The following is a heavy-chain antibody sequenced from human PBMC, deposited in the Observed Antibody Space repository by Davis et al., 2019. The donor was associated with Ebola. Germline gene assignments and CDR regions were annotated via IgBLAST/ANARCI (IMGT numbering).Heavy chain of an antibody. CDR3: TGGTVSGIAVAGMGLDY. D-gene: IGHD6-19*01. CDR1: GYSFTRYW. CDR2: IYPGDSDT. V-gene: IGHV5-51*01. J-gene: IGHJ4*02. Sequence: GESLKISCKGSGYSFTRYWIGWVRQMPGKGLEWMEIIYPGDSDTRYGPSFQGQVTISADKSISTAYLQWSSLKASDTTIYYCTGGTVSGIAVAGMGLDYWGQGTLVTVSS.